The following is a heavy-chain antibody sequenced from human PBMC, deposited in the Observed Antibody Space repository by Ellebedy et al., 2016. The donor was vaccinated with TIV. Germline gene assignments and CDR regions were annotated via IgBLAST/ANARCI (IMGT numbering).Heavy chain of an antibody. CDR1: GFNFISFS. CDR2: ISVGGGTI. V-gene: IGHV3-48*04. Sequence: GESLKISCAASGFNFISFSMNWVRQAPGKGLEWISYISVGGGTIYYADSVKGRFTISRDNAKNSLYLQMYSLRAEDTAVYYCARGGHSSSSNRFDPWGQGTLVTVSS. D-gene: IGHD6-6*01. J-gene: IGHJ5*02. CDR3: ARGGHSSSSNRFDP.